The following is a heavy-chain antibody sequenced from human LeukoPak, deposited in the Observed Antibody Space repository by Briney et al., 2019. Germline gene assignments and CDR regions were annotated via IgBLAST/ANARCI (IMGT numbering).Heavy chain of an antibody. J-gene: IGHJ4*02. Sequence: GGSLRLSCAASGFTFSSYAMTWVRQAPGKGLEWVSTINNSGGSTYYADSVKGRFTVSRDNSKNTLYREMISLRAEDTAMYYCARDPNYYGSGSPPDYWGQGTLVTVSS. CDR2: INNSGGST. CDR1: GFTFSSYA. V-gene: IGHV3-23*01. D-gene: IGHD3-10*01. CDR3: ARDPNYYGSGSPPDY.